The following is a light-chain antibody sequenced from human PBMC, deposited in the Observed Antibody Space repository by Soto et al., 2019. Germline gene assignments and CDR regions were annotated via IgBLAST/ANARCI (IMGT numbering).Light chain of an antibody. J-gene: IGKJ1*01. CDR3: QHYNRYSEA. Sequence: DIQMTQSPSTLPGSVGNRVTITCRASHTISSWLVWDQQNAGKAPKLHIYRACTINSAVPSRFSDSGSGTEFTLTISSLQPDDFATYYCQHYNRYSEAFGQGAKVDIQ. CDR2: RAC. CDR1: HTISSW. V-gene: IGKV1-5*03.